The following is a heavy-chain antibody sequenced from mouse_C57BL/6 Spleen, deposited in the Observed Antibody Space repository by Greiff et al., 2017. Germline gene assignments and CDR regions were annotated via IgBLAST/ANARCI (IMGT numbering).Heavy chain of an antibody. Sequence: VQLQQPGPELVKPGASVKMSCKASGYTFTSYWINWVKQRPGQGLEWIGDIYPGNGSTNYNEKFKSKATLTVDKSSSTAYMQLSSLTSEDSAVXCWARRADHLALDYWGQGTTLTVSS. CDR1: GYTFTSYW. CDR3: ARRADHLALDY. J-gene: IGHJ2*01. D-gene: IGHD3-1*01. V-gene: IGHV1-55*01. CDR2: IYPGNGST.